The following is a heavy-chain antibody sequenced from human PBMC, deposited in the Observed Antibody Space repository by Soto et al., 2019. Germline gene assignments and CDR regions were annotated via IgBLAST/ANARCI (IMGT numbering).Heavy chain of an antibody. CDR3: ARDGGKQLVPVY. J-gene: IGHJ4*02. D-gene: IGHD6-13*01. CDR1: GCTFSSYA. V-gene: IGHV1-69*13. CDR2: IIPIFGTA. Sequence: SVKVSCKASGCTFSSYAISWVRQAPGQGLEWMGGIIPIFGTANYAQKFQGRVTITADESTSTAYMELSSLRSEDTAVYYCARDGGKQLVPVYWGQGTLVNVSS.